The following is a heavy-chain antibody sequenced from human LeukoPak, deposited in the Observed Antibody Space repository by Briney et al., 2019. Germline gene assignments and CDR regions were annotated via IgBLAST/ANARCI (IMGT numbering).Heavy chain of an antibody. CDR3: AKDSYDFWSGYYSTLFDY. CDR1: GFTFSSYG. CDR2: IRYDGSNK. Sequence: PGGSLRLSCVASGFTFSSYGMHWVRQAPGKGLEWVAFIRYDGSNKYYADSVKGRFTISRDNSKNTLYLQMNSLRAEDTAVYYCAKDSYDFWSGYYSTLFDYWGQGTLVTVSS. V-gene: IGHV3-30*02. D-gene: IGHD3-3*01. J-gene: IGHJ4*02.